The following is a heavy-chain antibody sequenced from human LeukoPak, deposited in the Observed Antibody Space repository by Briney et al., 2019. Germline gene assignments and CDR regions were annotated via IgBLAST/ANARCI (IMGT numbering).Heavy chain of an antibody. CDR2: ISYDGSNK. Sequence: PGGSLRLSCAASGFTFSSYGMHWVRQAPGKGLEWVAVISYDGSNKYYADSVKGRFTISRDNSKNTPYLQMNSLRAEDTAVYYCAKGDGNYYDSSGYPGDWGQGTLVTVSS. D-gene: IGHD3-22*01. CDR1: GFTFSSYG. V-gene: IGHV3-30*18. J-gene: IGHJ4*02. CDR3: AKGDGNYYDSSGYPGD.